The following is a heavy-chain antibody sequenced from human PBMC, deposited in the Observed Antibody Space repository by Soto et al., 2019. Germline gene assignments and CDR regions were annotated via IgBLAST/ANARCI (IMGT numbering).Heavy chain of an antibody. D-gene: IGHD3-3*01. V-gene: IGHV1-2*02. CDR2: INPNRGGT. J-gene: IGHJ4*02. CDR3: ARVMGYESILGDFDY. CDR1: GYTFTGYY. Sequence: QVQLVQSGAEVKKPGASVKVSCKASGYTFTGYYIHWVRQAPGQGLEWMGWINPNRGGTNYAHKFQGRVTMTRETSISTADMELSSLRSDDTAVYYCARVMGYESILGDFDYWGQGTLVTVSS.